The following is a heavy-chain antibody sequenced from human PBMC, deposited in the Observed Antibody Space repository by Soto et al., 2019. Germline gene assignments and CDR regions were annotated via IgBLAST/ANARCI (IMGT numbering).Heavy chain of an antibody. CDR2: ISAYNGNT. CDR1: GYTFTTYG. CDR3: ARARYCSGGSCYDFAX. Sequence: ASVKXSCKASGYTFTTYGISWVRQAPGQGLEWMGWISAYNGNTNYAQKLQGRVTMTTDTSTSTAYMELRSLRSDDTAVYYCARARYCSGGSCYDFAXWGQGTLVTVSS. V-gene: IGHV1-18*01. J-gene: IGHJ4*02. D-gene: IGHD2-15*01.